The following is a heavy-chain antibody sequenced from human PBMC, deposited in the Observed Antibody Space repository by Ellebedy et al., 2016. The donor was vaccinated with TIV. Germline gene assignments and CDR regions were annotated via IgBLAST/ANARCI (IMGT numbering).Heavy chain of an antibody. Sequence: SETLSLTCTVSGGSISSYYWSWIRQPPGKGLEWIGYIYYSGSTNYNPSLKSRVTISVDTSKNQFSLKLSSVTAADTAVYYCARLAQNWFDPWGQGTLVTVSS. V-gene: IGHV4-59*08. CDR1: GGSISSYY. J-gene: IGHJ5*02. CDR2: IYYSGST. CDR3: ARLAQNWFDP.